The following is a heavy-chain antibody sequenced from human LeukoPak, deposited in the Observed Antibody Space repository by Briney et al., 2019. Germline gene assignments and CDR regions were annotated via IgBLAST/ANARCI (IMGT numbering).Heavy chain of an antibody. J-gene: IGHJ5*02. V-gene: IGHV3-7*01. CDR3: ARVAMITSRFDP. Sequence: GGSLRLSCAASGFTFSTYRMSWVRQAPGKGLEWVANIKQDGSEKYYVDSVKGRFTISRDNAKNSLYLQMNSLRAEDTAVYYCARVAMITSRFDPWGQGTLVTVSS. CDR2: IKQDGSEK. CDR1: GFTFSTYR. D-gene: IGHD3-16*01.